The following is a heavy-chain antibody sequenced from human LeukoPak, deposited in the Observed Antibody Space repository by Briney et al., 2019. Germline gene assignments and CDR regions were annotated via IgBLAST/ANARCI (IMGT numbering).Heavy chain of an antibody. J-gene: IGHJ6*02. CDR2: IIPIFGTA. CDR3: ARLDEYSSSSRYYGMDV. CDR1: GGTFSSYG. Sequence: SVKVSCKASGGTFSSYGISWVRQAPGQGLEWMGGIIPIFGTANYAQKFQGRVTITADESTSTAYMELSSLRSEDTAAYYCARLDEYSSSSRYYGMDVWGQGTTVTVSS. D-gene: IGHD6-6*01. V-gene: IGHV1-69*13.